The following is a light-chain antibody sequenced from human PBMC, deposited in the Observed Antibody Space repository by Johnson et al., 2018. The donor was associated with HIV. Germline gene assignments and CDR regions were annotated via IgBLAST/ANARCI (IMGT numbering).Light chain of an antibody. CDR3: ATWDRSLTIGGV. CDR2: ENN. V-gene: IGLV1-51*02. CDR1: SSNIGNNY. J-gene: IGLJ1*01. Sequence: QSMLTQPPSVSAAPGQKVTISFSGSSSNIGNNYVSWYQQLPGTAPKLLIYENNKRPSGIPDRFSGSKSGTSAALGITGLQTGDEADYYCATWDRSLTIGGVVGTGTKVTVL.